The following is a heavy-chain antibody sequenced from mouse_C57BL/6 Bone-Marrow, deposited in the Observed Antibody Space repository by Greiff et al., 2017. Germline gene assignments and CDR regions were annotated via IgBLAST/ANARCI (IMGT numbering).Heavy chain of an antibody. CDR1: GFTFSSYA. CDR2: ISDGGSYT. Sequence: EVQRVESGGGLVKPGGSLKLSCAASGFTFSSYAMSWVRQTPEKRLEWVATISDGGSYTYYPDNVKGRFTISRDNATNNLYLQMSHLKSEDTAMYYCARLVLPDWGQGTLVTVSA. J-gene: IGHJ3*01. V-gene: IGHV5-4*01. CDR3: ARLVLPD. D-gene: IGHD1-1*01.